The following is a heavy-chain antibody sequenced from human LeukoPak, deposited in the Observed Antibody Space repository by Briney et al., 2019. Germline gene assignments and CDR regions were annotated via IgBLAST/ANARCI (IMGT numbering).Heavy chain of an antibody. V-gene: IGHV3-21*01. CDR3: ARDLTGGEYFDS. CDR1: GFTLSSFK. Sequence: GGSLRLSCATSGFTLSSFKMTWVRQAPGKGLEWVASISPSSSYISYADSLKGRVTVSRDNAKRSVFLQMSSLRAEDTAVYYCARDLTGGEYFDSWGQGTLVSVSS. CDR2: ISPSSSYI. J-gene: IGHJ4*02. D-gene: IGHD3-16*01.